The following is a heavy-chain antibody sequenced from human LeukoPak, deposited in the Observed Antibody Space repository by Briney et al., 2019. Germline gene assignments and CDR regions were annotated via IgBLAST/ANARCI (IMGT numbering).Heavy chain of an antibody. V-gene: IGHV4-38-2*02. D-gene: IGHD6-19*01. CDR1: GYSISSGYY. CDR2: IYHSGST. J-gene: IGHJ3*02. Sequence: SETLSLTCAVSGYSISSGYYWGWIRQPPGQGLEWIGSIYHSGSTYYNPSLKSRVTISVDTSKNQFSLKLSSVTAADTAVYYCARDFAYIAVAGTHDAFDIWGQGTMVTVSS. CDR3: ARDFAYIAVAGTHDAFDI.